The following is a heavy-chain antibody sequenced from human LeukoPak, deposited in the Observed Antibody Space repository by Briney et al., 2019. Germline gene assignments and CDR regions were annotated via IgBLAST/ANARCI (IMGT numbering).Heavy chain of an antibody. V-gene: IGHV7-4-1*02. CDR2: INTNTGNP. J-gene: IGHJ5*02. CDR3: ARGIAVAGSRGPTPYKIDP. CDR1: GYTFTSYA. D-gene: IGHD6-19*01. Sequence: ASVKVSCKASGYTFTSYAMNWVRQAPGQGLEWMGWINTNTGNPTYAQGFTGRFVFSLDTSVSTAYLQISSLKAEDTAVYYCARGIAVAGSRGPTPYKIDPWGQGTLVTVSS.